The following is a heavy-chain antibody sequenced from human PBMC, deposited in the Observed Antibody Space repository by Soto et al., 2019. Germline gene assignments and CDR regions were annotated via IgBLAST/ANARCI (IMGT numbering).Heavy chain of an antibody. CDR2: IIPIFGTA. CDR3: ARDRPYYGSGSYGVGNDY. V-gene: IGHV1-69*12. CDR1: GGTFSSYA. Sequence: QVQLVQSGAEVKKPGSSVKVSCKASGGTFSSYAISWVRQAPGQGLEWMGGIIPIFGTANYAQKFQGRVTITEDESASTAYIELSRLRSEDAAVYYCARDRPYYGSGSYGVGNDYWGQGTLVTVSS. J-gene: IGHJ4*02. D-gene: IGHD3-10*01.